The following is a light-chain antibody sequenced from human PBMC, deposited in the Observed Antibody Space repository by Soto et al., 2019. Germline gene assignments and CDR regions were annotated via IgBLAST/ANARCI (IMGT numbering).Light chain of an antibody. Sequence: QSALTQPASVSGSPGQSITISCTGTSSDIGGYNYVSWYQQHPGKAPKLIIYDVRNRPSGISNRFSASKSGNTATLTISGLQTEDEAEFYCASYTSKSTLVFGSGTKLTVL. CDR3: ASYTSKSTLV. CDR2: DVR. J-gene: IGLJ1*01. V-gene: IGLV2-14*03. CDR1: SSDIGGYNY.